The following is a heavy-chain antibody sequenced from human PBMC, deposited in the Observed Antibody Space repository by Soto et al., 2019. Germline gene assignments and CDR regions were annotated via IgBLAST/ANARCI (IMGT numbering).Heavy chain of an antibody. CDR2: ISGSGGST. V-gene: IGHV3-23*01. Sequence: PGGSLRLSCAASGFTFSSYAMSWVRQAPGNGLEWVSAISGSGGSTYYADSVKGRFNISRDNSKKTLYLPMNSLRAEDTAVYYCAKDPLGYYDGSGYRAWPFDIWGQGXRVTVSS. CDR1: GFTFSSYA. CDR3: AKDPLGYYDGSGYRAWPFDI. D-gene: IGHD3-22*01. J-gene: IGHJ3*02.